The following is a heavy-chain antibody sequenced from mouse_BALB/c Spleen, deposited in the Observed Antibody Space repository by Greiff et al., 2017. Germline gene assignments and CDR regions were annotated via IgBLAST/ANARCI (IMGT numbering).Heavy chain of an antibody. V-gene: IGHV3-2*02. J-gene: IGHJ4*01. CDR2: ISYSGST. CDR1: GYSITSDYA. D-gene: IGHD2-14*01. CDR3: ARYRYYYAMDY. Sequence: VQLKQSGPGLVKPSQSLSLTCTVTGYSITSDYAWNWIRQFPGNKLEWMGYISYSGSTSYNPSLKSRISITRDTSKNQFFLQLNSVTTEDTATYYCARYRYYYAMDYWGQGTSVTVSS.